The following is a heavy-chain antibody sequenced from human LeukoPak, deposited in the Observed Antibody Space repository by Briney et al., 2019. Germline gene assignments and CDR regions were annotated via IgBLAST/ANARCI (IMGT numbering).Heavy chain of an antibody. D-gene: IGHD6-19*01. V-gene: IGHV4-59*01. J-gene: IGHJ3*02. CDR3: ARRTPATSKVVAGSFLTYQDNTFDI. Sequence: SETLSLTCNVSGDSISNFWWSWIRQAPGKGLEWIGYIYQTGDTYYNTSLRSRLTISLDTSKNQFSLKLSSVTAADTAVYYCARRTPATSKVVAGSFLTYQDNTFDIWGHGTMVTVSS. CDR2: IYQTGDT. CDR1: GDSISNFW.